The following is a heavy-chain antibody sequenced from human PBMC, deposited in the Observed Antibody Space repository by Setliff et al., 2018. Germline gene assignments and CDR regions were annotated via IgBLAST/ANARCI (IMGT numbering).Heavy chain of an antibody. CDR1: GYSFTSYW. J-gene: IGHJ6*03. CDR2: IYPGDSDT. V-gene: IGHV5-51*01. D-gene: IGHD3-22*01. Sequence: PGESLKISCKGSGYSFTSYWIGWVRQMPGKGLEWMGIIYPGDSDTRYSPSFQGQVTISADKSISTAYLQWSSLKASDTAMYYCARQVRGYYYDSSGYYRASPGYYYMDVWGKGTTVTVSS. CDR3: ARQVRGYYYDSSGYYRASPGYYYMDV.